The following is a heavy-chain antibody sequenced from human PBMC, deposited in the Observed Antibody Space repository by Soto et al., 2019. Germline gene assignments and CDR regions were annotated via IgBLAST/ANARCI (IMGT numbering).Heavy chain of an antibody. Sequence: QVQLVQSGAEVKKPGASVKVSCKASGYTFTSYGISWVRQAPGQGLEWMGWISAYNGNTNYAQKLQGRVTMTTDTSTNKANMGLRSLRSDDTAVYYCARDRGYDIVVVPALLDYYYGIDGWGQGTTVTVSS. D-gene: IGHD2-2*01. CDR2: ISAYNGNT. CDR3: ARDRGYDIVVVPALLDYYYGIDG. CDR1: GYTFTSYG. J-gene: IGHJ6*02. V-gene: IGHV1-18*04.